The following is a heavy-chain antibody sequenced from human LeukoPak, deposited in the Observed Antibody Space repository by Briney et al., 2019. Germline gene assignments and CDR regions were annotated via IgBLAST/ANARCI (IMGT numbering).Heavy chain of an antibody. CDR2: ISWNSGSI. CDR3: AKESLIRTNGFDY. CDR1: GFTFDDYA. V-gene: IGHV3-9*01. Sequence: HPGGSLRLSCAASGFTFDDYAMHWVRQAPGKGLEWVSGISWNSGSIGYADSVEGRFTISRDNAKNSLYLQMNSPRAEDTALYYCAKESLIRTNGFDYWGQGTLVTVSS. D-gene: IGHD2-21*01. J-gene: IGHJ4*02.